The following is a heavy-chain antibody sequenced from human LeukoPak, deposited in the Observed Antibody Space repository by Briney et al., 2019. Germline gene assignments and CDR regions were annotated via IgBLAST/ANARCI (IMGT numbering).Heavy chain of an antibody. Sequence: GGSLRLSCAASGFTFSDYYMSWLRQAPGKGLEWVSYISSSGSTIYYADSVKGRFTISRDNAKNSLYLQMNSLRAEDTAVYYCAREGSITMVRGVIITTASDAFDIWGQGTMVTVSS. V-gene: IGHV3-11*01. CDR1: GFTFSDYY. CDR2: ISSSGSTI. CDR3: AREGSITMVRGVIITTASDAFDI. J-gene: IGHJ3*02. D-gene: IGHD3-10*01.